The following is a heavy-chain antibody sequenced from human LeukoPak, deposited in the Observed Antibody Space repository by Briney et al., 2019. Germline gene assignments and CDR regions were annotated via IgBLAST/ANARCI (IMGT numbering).Heavy chain of an antibody. D-gene: IGHD3-16*02. CDR3: ARPLSEGFDP. V-gene: IGHV3-48*03. CDR2: ISSGGTTI. J-gene: IGHJ5*02. Sequence: GGSLRLSCAASGFTFSSYEMNWVRQAPGKGLEWVSYISSGGTTIYYADSVKGRFTISRDNAKNSLYLQMNSLRAEDTAVYYCARPLSEGFDPWGQGTLVTVSS. CDR1: GFTFSSYE.